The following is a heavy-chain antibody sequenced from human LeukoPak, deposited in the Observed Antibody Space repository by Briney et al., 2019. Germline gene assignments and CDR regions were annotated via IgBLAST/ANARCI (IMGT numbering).Heavy chain of an antibody. Sequence: ASVKVSCKASGYTITSYYMHWVRQAPGQGLEWMGIINPSGGSTSYEQKFQGRVTMTRDMSTGTVYMELSSLRSEDTAVYYCARGRWSPPFDFWGQGTLVTVSS. J-gene: IGHJ4*02. CDR1: GYTITSYY. CDR3: ARGRWSPPFDF. D-gene: IGHD4-23*01. V-gene: IGHV1-46*01. CDR2: INPSGGST.